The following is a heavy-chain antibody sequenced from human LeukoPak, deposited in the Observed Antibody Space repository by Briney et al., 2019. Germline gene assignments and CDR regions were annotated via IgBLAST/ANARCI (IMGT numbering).Heavy chain of an antibody. V-gene: IGHV1-2*02. CDR1: GYTFTGYY. Sequence: ASVKVSCKASGYTFTGYYMHWVRQAPGQGLEWMGWINPNSGGTNYAQKFQGRVTMTRDTSISTAYMELSRLRSDDTAVYYCARDHSIAVRTAGYWGQGTLVTVSS. CDR3: ARDHSIAVRTAGY. D-gene: IGHD4-11*01. J-gene: IGHJ4*02. CDR2: INPNSGGT.